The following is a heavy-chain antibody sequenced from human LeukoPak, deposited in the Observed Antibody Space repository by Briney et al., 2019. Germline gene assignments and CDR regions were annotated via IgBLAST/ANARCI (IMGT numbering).Heavy chain of an antibody. Sequence: SETLSLTCTVSGGSISSTSYYWGWIRQPPGKGLEWIGSIYYSGSTCYNPSLKSRVTISVDTSKNQFSLKLSSVTAADTAVYYCARRPGSSGYYWGQGTLVTVSS. CDR1: GGSISSTSYY. D-gene: IGHD3-22*01. CDR3: ARRPGSSGYY. CDR2: IYYSGST. V-gene: IGHV4-39*01. J-gene: IGHJ4*02.